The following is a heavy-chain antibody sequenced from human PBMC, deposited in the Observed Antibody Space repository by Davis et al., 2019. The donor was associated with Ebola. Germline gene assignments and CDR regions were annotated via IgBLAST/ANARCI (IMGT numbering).Heavy chain of an antibody. CDR2: INHSGST. V-gene: IGHV4-34*01. D-gene: IGHD2-2*01. CDR1: GGSISSYY. J-gene: IGHJ5*02. CDR3: ASVVVPAGGGWFDP. Sequence: PSETLSLTCTVSGGSISSYYWSWIRQPPGKGLEWIGEINHSGSTNYNPSLKSRVTISVDTSKNQFSLKLSSVTAADTAVYYCASVVVPAGGGWFDPWGQGTLVTVSS.